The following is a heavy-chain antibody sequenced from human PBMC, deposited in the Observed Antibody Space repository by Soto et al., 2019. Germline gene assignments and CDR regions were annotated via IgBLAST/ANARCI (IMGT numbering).Heavy chain of an antibody. J-gene: IGHJ5*02. V-gene: IGHV3-66*01. CDR2: IYSGGTT. CDR3: ARYGYSCDLRGRFDP. D-gene: IGHD5-18*01. CDR1: GFTVSSNY. Sequence: EVQLVESGGGLVQPGGSLRLSCAASGFTVSSNYMSWVRQAPGKGLEWVSVIYSGGTTYYADSMKGRFTISRDNSKNTLYLQMNSMRAEDTAVYYTARYGYSCDLRGRFDPWGQGTLATVSS.